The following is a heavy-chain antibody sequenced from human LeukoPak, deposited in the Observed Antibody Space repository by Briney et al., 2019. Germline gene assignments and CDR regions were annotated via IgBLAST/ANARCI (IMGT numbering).Heavy chain of an antibody. CDR2: IYYSGST. CDR3: ARHGTYCSSTSCYSDALYI. J-gene: IGHJ3*02. D-gene: IGHD2-2*01. V-gene: IGHV4-39*01. CDR1: GGSISSSSYY. Sequence: PSETLSLTCTVSGGSISSSSYYWGWIRQPPGKGLEWIGNIYYSGSTYYNPSLKSRVTISVDTSKNQFSLKLSSVTAADTAVYYCARHGTYCSSTSCYSDALYIWGQGTMLPVSS.